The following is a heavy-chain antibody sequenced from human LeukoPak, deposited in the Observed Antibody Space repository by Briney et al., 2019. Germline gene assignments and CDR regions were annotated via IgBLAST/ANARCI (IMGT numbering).Heavy chain of an antibody. CDR3: ATLSGSQLVIYFQH. CDR1: GFTFDDYA. V-gene: IGHV3-23*01. Sequence: GGSLRLSCAASGFTFDDYAMHWVRQAPGKGLEWVSAISGSGGSTYYADSVKGRFTIPRDNSKNTLYLQMNSLRAEDTAVYYCATLSGSQLVIYFQHWGQGTLVTVSS. CDR2: ISGSGGST. D-gene: IGHD6-6*01. J-gene: IGHJ1*01.